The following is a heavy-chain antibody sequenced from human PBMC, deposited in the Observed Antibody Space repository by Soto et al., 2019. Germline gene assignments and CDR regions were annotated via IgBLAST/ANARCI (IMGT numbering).Heavy chain of an antibody. CDR3: AKGPAYSSYPSWFDP. J-gene: IGHJ5*02. CDR2: ISGDGSST. Sequence: EVQLVDSGGGLVQPGGSLRLSCAASEFTFRSYWMHWVRQSPGKGLVWVSRISGDGSSTNYADSVKGRFTISRDNAKNTVYLQMNSLRAEDTAVYYCAKGPAYSSYPSWFDPWGQGTLVTVSS. V-gene: IGHV3-74*01. D-gene: IGHD6-6*01. CDR1: EFTFRSYW.